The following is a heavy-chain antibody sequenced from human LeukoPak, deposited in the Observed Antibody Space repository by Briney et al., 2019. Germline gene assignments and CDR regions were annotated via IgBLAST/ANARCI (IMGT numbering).Heavy chain of an antibody. D-gene: IGHD3-3*01. Sequence: PSETLSLTCTVSGGSICSYYWSWIRQPPGKGLEWIGYIYYSGSTNYNPSLKSRVTISVDTSKNQFSLKLSSVTAADTAVYYCARVDFWSGQIDYYYYYMDVWGKGTTVTVSS. CDR1: GGSICSYY. CDR3: ARVDFWSGQIDYYYYYMDV. J-gene: IGHJ6*03. CDR2: IYYSGST. V-gene: IGHV4-59*01.